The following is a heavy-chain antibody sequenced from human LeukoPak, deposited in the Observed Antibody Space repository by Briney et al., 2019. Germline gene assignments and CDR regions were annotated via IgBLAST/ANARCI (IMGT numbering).Heavy chain of an antibody. J-gene: IGHJ3*02. V-gene: IGHV4-61*08. CDR1: GGSISVGAYY. Sequence: SETLSLTCTVAGGSISVGAYYWSWIRQHPGKGLEWIGYIHYSGSTNYNPSLKSRVTVSVDTSKNQFSLKLSSVTAADTAVYYCAREAYYDSSGRFEGAFDIWGQGTMVTVSS. CDR2: IHYSGST. CDR3: AREAYYDSSGRFEGAFDI. D-gene: IGHD3-22*01.